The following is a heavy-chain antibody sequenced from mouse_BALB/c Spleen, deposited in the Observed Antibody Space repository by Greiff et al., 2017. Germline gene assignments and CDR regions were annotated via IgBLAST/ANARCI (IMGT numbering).Heavy chain of an antibody. J-gene: IGHJ1*01. D-gene: IGHD2-3*01. Sequence: VHVKQSGPELVKPGASVKISCKASGYSFTGYFMNWVMQSHGKSLEWIGRINPYNGDTFYNQKFKGKATLTVDKSSSTAHMELRSLASEDSAVYYCARYDGYYYWYFDVWGAGTTVTVSS. CDR2: INPYNGDT. V-gene: IGHV1-20*02. CDR1: GYSFTGYF. CDR3: ARYDGYYYWYFDV.